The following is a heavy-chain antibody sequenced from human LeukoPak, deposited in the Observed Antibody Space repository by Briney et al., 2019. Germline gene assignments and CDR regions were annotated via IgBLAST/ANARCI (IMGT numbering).Heavy chain of an antibody. Sequence: SETLSLTCAVYGGSFSGYYWSWIRQPPGKGLEWIGEINHSGSTNYNPSLKSRVTISVDTSKNQFSLKLSSVTAADTAVYYCARGNLNYYDSSGYLIRWGQGTLVTASS. CDR1: GGSFSGYY. V-gene: IGHV4-34*01. D-gene: IGHD3-22*01. CDR2: INHSGST. J-gene: IGHJ4*02. CDR3: ARGNLNYYDSSGYLIR.